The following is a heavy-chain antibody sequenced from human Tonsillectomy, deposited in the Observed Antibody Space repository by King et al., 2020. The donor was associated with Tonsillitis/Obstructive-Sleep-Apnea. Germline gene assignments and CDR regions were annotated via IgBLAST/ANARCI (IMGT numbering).Heavy chain of an antibody. V-gene: IGHV4-39*01. CDR1: GGSISSSSYY. J-gene: IGHJ3*02. Sequence: QLQESGPGLVKASETLSLTCTVSGGSISSSSYYWGWIRQPPGKGLEWIGNIYYSGTTYYNPSLKSRVTIAVDTSKKQFSLKLSSVTAADTAVYYCARLAILRFLEWSEWVFDIWGQGTMVTVSS. CDR3: ARLAILRFLEWSEWVFDI. CDR2: IYYSGTT. D-gene: IGHD3-3*01.